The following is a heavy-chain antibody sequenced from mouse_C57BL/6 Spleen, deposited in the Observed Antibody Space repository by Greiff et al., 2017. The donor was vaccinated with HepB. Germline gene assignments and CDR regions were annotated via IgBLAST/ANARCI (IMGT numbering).Heavy chain of an antibody. CDR1: GYSINSGYY. CDR2: ISYDGSN. V-gene: IGHV3-6*01. D-gene: IGHD4-1*01. Sequence: EVKLQESGPGLVKPSQSLSLTCSVSGYSINSGYYWNWIRQFPGNKLEWVGYISYDGSNNYNPSLKNRITITRDTSKNQFFLKLNSVTTEDTATYYCARGGGGTDWYFDVWGTGTTVTVSS. J-gene: IGHJ1*03. CDR3: ARGGGGTDWYFDV.